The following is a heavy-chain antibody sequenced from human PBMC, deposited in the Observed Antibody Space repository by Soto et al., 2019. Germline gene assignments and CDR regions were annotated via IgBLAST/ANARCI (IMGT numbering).Heavy chain of an antibody. CDR1: GFTFSNFG. Sequence: GGSLRLSCEASGFTFSNFGMNWVRQAPGKGLEWVARVWYDGSSKYYVDSVKGRFTISRDNSKETVYLQMNSLRAEDTGVYYCAKGIGRNYDGKDVPGQRTTVPV. CDR3: AKGIGRNYDGKDV. D-gene: IGHD3-10*01. V-gene: IGHV3-33*06. J-gene: IGHJ6*02. CDR2: VWYDGSSK.